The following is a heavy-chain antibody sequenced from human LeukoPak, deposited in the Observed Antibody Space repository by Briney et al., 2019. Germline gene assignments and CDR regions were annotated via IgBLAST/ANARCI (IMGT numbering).Heavy chain of an antibody. Sequence: KSSETLSLTCTVSGDSISSYYWSWVRQAPGKGLEWIGYIYYSGRTKYNPSLKSRVTISVDRSKNQFSLNVRSVTAADTALYYCAREEHKRGWFGEFEFAWVDLWGQGTLVTVSS. CDR1: GDSISSYY. J-gene: IGHJ5*02. CDR2: IYYSGRT. V-gene: IGHV4-59*12. CDR3: AREEHKRGWFGEFEFAWVDL. D-gene: IGHD3-10*01.